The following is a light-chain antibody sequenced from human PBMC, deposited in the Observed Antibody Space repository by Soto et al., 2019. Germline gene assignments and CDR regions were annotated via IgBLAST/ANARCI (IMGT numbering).Light chain of an antibody. CDR3: QQYNSYST. J-gene: IGKJ1*01. V-gene: IGKV1-5*01. CDR2: DAS. CDR1: QSISSW. Sequence: DIQMTQSPSTLSASVGDRVTITCRASQSISSWLAWYQQKPGKAPKLLIYDASSLESGVPSRFSGSGSGTELTLTISSLQPDDFATYYCQQYNSYSTFGQGTTVEIK.